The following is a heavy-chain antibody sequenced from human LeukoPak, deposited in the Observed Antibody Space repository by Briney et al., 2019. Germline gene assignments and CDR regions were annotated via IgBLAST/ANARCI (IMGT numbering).Heavy chain of an antibody. CDR1: GGSISRSSYY. V-gene: IGHV4-39*01. D-gene: IGHD3-10*01. J-gene: IGHJ4*02. CDR2: IYDSGTT. Sequence: PSETLSLTGTVSGGSISRSSYYWGWIRQPPGKGREWIGSIYDSGTTHYNPSLQSRVTISVDTSKNQFFLKLSSVTAADMAVYYCARHGYYSSSGSSYSDFEYWGQGTLVTVSS. CDR3: ARHGYYSSSGSSYSDFEY.